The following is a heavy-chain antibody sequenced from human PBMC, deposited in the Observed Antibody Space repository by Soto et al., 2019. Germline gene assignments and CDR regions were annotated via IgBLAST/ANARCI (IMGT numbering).Heavy chain of an antibody. J-gene: IGHJ6*03. Sequence: SETLSLSCTVSGASLTNDYWSWVRQPPGKGLEWIGYIHISGATSYSQSLKSRLTISVDRSKNLFSLTLNSVTAADTAVYYCARLVPAGYMDVWGKGTTVTVSS. CDR1: GASLTNDY. V-gene: IGHV4-59*01. CDR3: ARLVPAGYMDV. CDR2: IHISGAT.